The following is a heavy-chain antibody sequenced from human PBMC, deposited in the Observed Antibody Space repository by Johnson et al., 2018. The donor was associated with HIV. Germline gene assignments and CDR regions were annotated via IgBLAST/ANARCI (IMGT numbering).Heavy chain of an antibody. J-gene: IGHJ3*02. Sequence: VQLVESGGGMVQPGGSLRLSCAASGFTFDDYGMSWVRQVPGKGLEWVYGINWSGISTGYADSVKGRFTISRDNAKNSLYLQLNSLRVEDTALYYCARGFSSGYNDAFDIWGQGTVVTVSS. CDR3: ARGFSSGYNDAFDI. CDR1: GFTFDDYG. D-gene: IGHD3-22*01. V-gene: IGHV3-20*04. CDR2: INWSGIST.